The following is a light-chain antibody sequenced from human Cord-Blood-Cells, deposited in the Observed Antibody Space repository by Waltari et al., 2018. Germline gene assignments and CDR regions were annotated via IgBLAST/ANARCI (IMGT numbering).Light chain of an antibody. CDR2: AVS. V-gene: IGLV2-11*01. Sequence: QSALTQPRPVSGSPGQPVPIPCTGTSSDVRGYHYVSWYQQLPGKAPKLMIYAVSKRTSGVPDRLSGSKSGKTASLSISGLQAEDEADYDCCSYAGSSYVVVGGGTKLSVL. J-gene: IGLJ2*01. CDR1: SSDVRGYHY. CDR3: CSYAGSSYVV.